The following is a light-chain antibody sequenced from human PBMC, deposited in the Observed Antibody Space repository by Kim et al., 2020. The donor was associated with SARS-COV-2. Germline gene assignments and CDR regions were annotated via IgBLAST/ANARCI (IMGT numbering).Light chain of an antibody. CDR3: AAWDDSLSGPV. V-gene: IGLV1-47*01. CDR2: RNN. CDR1: SSNIGSNY. Sequence: GHRVTISCSGSSSNIGSNYVYWYQQLPGTAPKLLIYRNNQRPSGVPDRFSGSKSGTSASLAISGLRSEDEADYYCAAWDDSLSGPVFGGGTQLTVL. J-gene: IGLJ3*02.